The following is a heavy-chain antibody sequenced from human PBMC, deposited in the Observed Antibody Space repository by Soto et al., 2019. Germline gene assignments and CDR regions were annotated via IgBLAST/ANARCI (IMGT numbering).Heavy chain of an antibody. J-gene: IGHJ6*02. CDR1: GFTFTSSA. D-gene: IGHD2-2*01. V-gene: IGHV1-58*01. Sequence: SVKVSCKASGFTFTSSAVQWVRQARGQRLEWIGWIVVGSGNTNYAQKFQEGVTITRDMSTSTAYMELSSLRSEDTAVYYCAADKLGYCSSTSCCGYYYGMDVWGQGTTVTVSS. CDR2: IVVGSGNT. CDR3: AADKLGYCSSTSCCGYYYGMDV.